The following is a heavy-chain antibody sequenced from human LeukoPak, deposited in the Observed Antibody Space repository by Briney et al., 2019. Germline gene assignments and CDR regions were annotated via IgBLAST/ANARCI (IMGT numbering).Heavy chain of an antibody. CDR2: IYYSGNT. J-gene: IGHJ6*02. V-gene: IGHV4-30-4*01. CDR3: ARVTVTTHGMDV. Sequence: SQTLSLTCTVSGGSISSGDYYWSWIRQPPGKGLEWIGYIYYSGNTYYNPSLKSRVTISVDTSKNQFSLKLSSVTAADTAVYYCARVTVTTHGMDVWGQGTTVTVSS. D-gene: IGHD4-17*01. CDR1: GGSISSGDYY.